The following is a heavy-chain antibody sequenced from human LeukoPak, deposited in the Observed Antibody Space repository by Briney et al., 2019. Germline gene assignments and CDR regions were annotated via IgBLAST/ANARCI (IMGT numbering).Heavy chain of an antibody. V-gene: IGHV4-39*07. CDR3: AGARGIAAAGRFDY. Sequence: SETLSLTFTVSGGSISSSSYYWGWIRQPPGKGLEWIGSIYYSGSTYYNPSLKSRVTISVDTSKNQFSLKLSSVTAADTAVYYCAGARGIAAAGRFDYWGQGTLVTVSS. D-gene: IGHD6-13*01. J-gene: IGHJ4*02. CDR1: GGSISSSSYY. CDR2: IYYSGST.